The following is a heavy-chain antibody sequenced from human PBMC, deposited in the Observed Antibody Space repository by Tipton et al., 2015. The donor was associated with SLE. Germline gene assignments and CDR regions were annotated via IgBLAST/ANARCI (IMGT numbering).Heavy chain of an antibody. J-gene: IGHJ4*02. CDR3: ARDLVRGVSGGY. V-gene: IGHV4-59*12. CDR1: GGSINTYY. Sequence: GLVKPSETLSLTCNVSGGSINTYYWSWIRQPPGKGLEWIGYIHYSGSAYYNPSLKTRVTISLDTSRNQFSLRLTSVTAADTAVYYCARDLVRGVSGGYWGQGTLVTVSS. CDR2: IHYSGSA. D-gene: IGHD3-10*01.